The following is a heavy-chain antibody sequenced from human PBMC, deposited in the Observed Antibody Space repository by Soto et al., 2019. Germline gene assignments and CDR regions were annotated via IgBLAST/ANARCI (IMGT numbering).Heavy chain of an antibody. V-gene: IGHV4-39*01. CDR2: IYYSGST. CDR3: ARQGRTKQQLVYY. D-gene: IGHD6-13*01. J-gene: IGHJ4*02. Sequence: QLQLQESGPGLVKPSETLSLTCTVSGGSISSSSYYWGWIRQPPGKGLEWIGSIYYSGSTYYNPSRKGRVTITVDTSQNQFPLKASSGTAADTAVYYCARQGRTKQQLVYYGGQGTLVTVSS. CDR1: GGSISSSSYY.